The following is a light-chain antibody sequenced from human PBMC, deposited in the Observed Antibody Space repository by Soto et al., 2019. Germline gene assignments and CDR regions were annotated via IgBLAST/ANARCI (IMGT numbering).Light chain of an antibody. J-gene: IGLJ2*01. CDR1: SSNIGNSY. Sequence: QSELTQPPSVSAAPGQKVTISCSGSSSNIGNSYVSWYQQLPGTAPKLIIYDNNLRPSGIPDRFSGSKSCTSATLGITGLQTGDEADYYCGTWDSSLSVALFGGGTKLTVL. CDR2: DNN. CDR3: GTWDSSLSVAL. V-gene: IGLV1-51*01.